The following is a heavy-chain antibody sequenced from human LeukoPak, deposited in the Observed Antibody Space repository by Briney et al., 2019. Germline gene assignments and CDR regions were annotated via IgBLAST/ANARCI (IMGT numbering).Heavy chain of an antibody. J-gene: IGHJ4*02. V-gene: IGHV3-23*01. Sequence: GGSLRLPCAASGFTFRTYAMSWVRQPLGKGLEGVSAISGTGGSTFYADSVKGRFTISRDNSKNTLFLQMNSLRADDMAVYYCAESSGAFPYYFDHWGQGTLVTVSS. D-gene: IGHD2-15*01. CDR3: AESSGAFPYYFDH. CDR2: ISGTGGST. CDR1: GFTFRTYA.